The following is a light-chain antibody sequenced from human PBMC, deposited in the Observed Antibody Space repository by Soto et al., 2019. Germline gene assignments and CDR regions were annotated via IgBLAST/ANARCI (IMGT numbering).Light chain of an antibody. CDR3: QHYNNWLT. CDR2: GAV. Sequence: MTQSPSTLSLSQGEKAKPSCRASQSVGNNVAWYKQKAGPAPRLLIHGAVTRATGIPARFSGSGSGTESTLTARSLKPEDFAVDYCQHYNNWLTVGQGTRLEIK. J-gene: IGKJ5*01. V-gene: IGKV3-15*01. CDR1: QSVGNN.